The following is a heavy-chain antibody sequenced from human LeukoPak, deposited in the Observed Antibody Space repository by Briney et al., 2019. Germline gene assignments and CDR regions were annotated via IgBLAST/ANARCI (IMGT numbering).Heavy chain of an antibody. J-gene: IGHJ4*02. Sequence: PSETLSLTCSVSGDSISSNYYWGWIRPPPGKGLEWIGSMHHSGSTYYSPSLKSRVTISLDTSQNQFSLKLSSVTAADTAVYYCARDGEMATIENYFDYWGQGTLVTVSS. CDR1: GDSISSNYY. V-gene: IGHV4-38-2*02. D-gene: IGHD5-24*01. CDR3: ARDGEMATIENYFDY. CDR2: MHHSGST.